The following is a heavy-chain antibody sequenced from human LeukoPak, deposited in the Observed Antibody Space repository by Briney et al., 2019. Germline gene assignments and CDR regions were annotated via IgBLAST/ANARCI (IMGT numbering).Heavy chain of an antibody. D-gene: IGHD4-11*01. V-gene: IGHV3-30*18. CDR1: GFTFSRAW. J-gene: IGHJ4*02. CDR2: ISFDGSNK. CDR3: AKDGAYINYQYYFDS. Sequence: GGSLRLSCAASGFTFSRAWMSWVRQAPGKGLEWVAVISFDGSNKYYADSVKGRFTISRDNSKTTLSLQMNSLRVEDTAVYYCAKDGAYINYQYYFDSWGRGTLVTVSS.